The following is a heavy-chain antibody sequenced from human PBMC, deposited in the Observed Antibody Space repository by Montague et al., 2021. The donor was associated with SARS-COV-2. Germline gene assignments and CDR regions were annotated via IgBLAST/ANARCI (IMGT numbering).Heavy chain of an antibody. J-gene: IGHJ5*02. CDR2: ISYDGSKK. CDR1: GFNFNNYG. D-gene: IGHD3-10*01. V-gene: IGHV3-30*03. Sequence: SLRLSCAASGFNFNNYGMHWVRQTPGRGLEWMAVISYDGSKKYYADSLRGRFTISRDNSEKTLFLQMTGLRPGDTAVYYCARATALLWFGEGKTAFDPWGQGTLVTVSS. CDR3: ARATALLWFGEGKTAFDP.